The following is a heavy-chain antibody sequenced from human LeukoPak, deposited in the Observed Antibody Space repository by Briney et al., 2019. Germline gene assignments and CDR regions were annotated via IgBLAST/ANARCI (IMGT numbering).Heavy chain of an antibody. D-gene: IGHD5-24*01. Sequence: SVKVSCKASGGTFSSYAISWVRQAPGKGLEWMGGIIPIFGTANYAQKFQGRVTITADESTSTAYMELSSLRSEDTAVYYCARDFRRWLHIGSAFDIWGQGTMVTVSS. CDR2: IIPIFGTA. CDR3: ARDFRRWLHIGSAFDI. J-gene: IGHJ3*02. V-gene: IGHV1-69*13. CDR1: GGTFSSYA.